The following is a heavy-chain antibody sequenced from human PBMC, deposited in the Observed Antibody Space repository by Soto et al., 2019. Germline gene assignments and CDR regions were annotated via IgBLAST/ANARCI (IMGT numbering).Heavy chain of an antibody. J-gene: IGHJ6*03. CDR3: ATGGYYGSGSPPDYYYYYYMDV. Sequence: EVQLVQSGAEVKKPGESLKISCKGSGYSFTSYWIGWVRQMPGKGLEWMGIIYPGDSDTRYSPSFQGQVTISADKSISTAYLQWSSLKASDTAMYYCATGGYYGSGSPPDYYYYYYMDVWGKGTTVTVSS. CDR1: GYSFTSYW. V-gene: IGHV5-51*03. D-gene: IGHD3-10*01. CDR2: IYPGDSDT.